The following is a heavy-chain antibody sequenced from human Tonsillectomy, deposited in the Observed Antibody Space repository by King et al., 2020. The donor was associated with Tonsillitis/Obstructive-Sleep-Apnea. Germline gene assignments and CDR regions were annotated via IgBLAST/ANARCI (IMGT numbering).Heavy chain of an antibody. CDR3: ARHWEYSSPSNWFDL. CDR2: IYPGDSDT. Sequence: VQLVESGAEVKKPGESLKISCKGSGYSFTSYWIGWVRQMPGKGLEWMGIIYPGDSDTRYSPSFQGQVTISADKSISPAYLQWSSLKASDTAMYYCARHWEYSSPSNWFDLWGQGTLVTVSS. V-gene: IGHV5-51*01. J-gene: IGHJ5*02. D-gene: IGHD6-6*01. CDR1: GYSFTSYW.